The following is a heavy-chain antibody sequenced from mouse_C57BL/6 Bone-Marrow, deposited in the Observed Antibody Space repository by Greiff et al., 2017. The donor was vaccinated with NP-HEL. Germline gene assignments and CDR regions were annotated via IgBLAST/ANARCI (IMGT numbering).Heavy chain of an antibody. CDR2: INPNNGGT. CDR3: ARGIYYGRRYYFDY. CDR1: GYTFTDYN. D-gene: IGHD1-1*01. J-gene: IGHJ2*01. V-gene: IGHV1-22*01. Sequence: VQLKESGPELVKPGASVKMSCKASGYTFTDYNMHWVKQSHGKSLEWIGYINPNNGGTSYNQKFKGKATLTVNKSSSTAYMELRSLTSEDSAVYYCARGIYYGRRYYFDYWGQGTTLTVSS.